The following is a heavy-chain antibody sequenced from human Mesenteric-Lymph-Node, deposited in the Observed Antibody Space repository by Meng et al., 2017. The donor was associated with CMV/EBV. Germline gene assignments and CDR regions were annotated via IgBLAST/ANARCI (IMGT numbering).Heavy chain of an antibody. V-gene: IGHV4-34*01. Sequence: TCAVYGGSFRGYYWSWIRQPPGKGLEWIGEINHSGSTNYNPSLKSRVTISVDTSKNQFSLKLSSVTAADTAVYYCARGNTAMTQIDYWGQGTLVTVSS. CDR1: GGSFRGYY. J-gene: IGHJ4*02. D-gene: IGHD5-18*01. CDR3: ARGNTAMTQIDY. CDR2: INHSGST.